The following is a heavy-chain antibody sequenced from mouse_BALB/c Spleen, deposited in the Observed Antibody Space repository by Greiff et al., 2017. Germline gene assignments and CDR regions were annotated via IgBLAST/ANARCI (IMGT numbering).Heavy chain of an antibody. CDR1: GFTFSSYS. J-gene: IGHJ3*01. CDR2: ISSGGSYT. V-gene: IGHV5-6-4*01. CDR3: TRDLTVRFAY. Sequence: EVQLQESGGGLVKPGGSLKLSCAASGFTFSSYSMSWVRQTPEKRLEWVATISSGGSYTYYPDSVKGRFTIARVNAKNTLYLQMSSLKSEDTAMYYCTRDLTVRFAYWGQGTLVTVSA. D-gene: IGHD4-1*01.